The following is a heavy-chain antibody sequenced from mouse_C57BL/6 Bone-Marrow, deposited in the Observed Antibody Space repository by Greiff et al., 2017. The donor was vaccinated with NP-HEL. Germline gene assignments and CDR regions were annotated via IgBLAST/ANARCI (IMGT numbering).Heavy chain of an antibody. CDR1: GYTFTGYW. CDR2: LLPGSGST. J-gene: IGHJ1*03. Sequence: QVQLQQSGAELMKPGASVKLSCKATGYTFTGYWIEWVKQRPGHGLEWIGELLPGSGSTNSTEKFKGKAPFTADTSSTTAYMQRSSLTTEDSAIYYGARDNWDLWYCDVWGTGTTVTVSS. V-gene: IGHV1-9*01. D-gene: IGHD4-1*01. CDR3: ARDNWDLWYCDV.